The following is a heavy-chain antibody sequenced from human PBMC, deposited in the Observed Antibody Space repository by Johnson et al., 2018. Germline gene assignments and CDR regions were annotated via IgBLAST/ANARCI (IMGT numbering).Heavy chain of an antibody. CDR2: ISKSSSYI. V-gene: IGHV3-21*01. D-gene: IGHD5-24*01. CDR1: GFTFSTYS. Sequence: VQLVQSGGGLVKPGGSLRLSCAASGFTFSTYSMTWVRQAPGKGLEWVSSISKSSSYINYGDSVKGRFTISRDNANNSLYLQTTSLRAEDSARYYCARVGRMALCDAFDLWGQGTMLTVSS. J-gene: IGHJ3*01. CDR3: ARVGRMALCDAFDL.